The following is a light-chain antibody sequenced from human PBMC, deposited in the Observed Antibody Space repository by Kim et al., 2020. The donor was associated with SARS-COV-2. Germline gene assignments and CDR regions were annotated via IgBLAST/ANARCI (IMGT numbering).Light chain of an antibody. CDR2: NNN. CDR3: QSYDSSLSGSNV. J-gene: IGLJ2*01. Sequence: SVTISCTGTTSSIGAGHDVHWYQQLPGTAPKLLINNNNNRPSGVPHRFSGSKSGTSASLAITGLQPEDEADYYCQSYDSSLSGSNVFGGGTQLTVL. V-gene: IGLV1-40*01. CDR1: TSSIGAGHD.